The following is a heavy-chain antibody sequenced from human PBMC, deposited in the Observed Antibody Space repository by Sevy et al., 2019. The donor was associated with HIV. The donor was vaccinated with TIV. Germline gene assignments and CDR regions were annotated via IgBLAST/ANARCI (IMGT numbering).Heavy chain of an antibody. CDR1: GGSISNGHYY. V-gene: IGHV4-39*01. CDR2: IYYSGST. Sequence: SETLSLTCTVSGGSISNGHYYWGWIRQPPGKGLKWIGSIYYSGSTYYNPSLKSRVTISVDTSKNQFSLQLSSVTAADTAVYYCAPDRGQQLGLYFYYFYMDVWGTGTTVTVSS. CDR3: APDRGQQLGLYFYYFYMDV. J-gene: IGHJ6*03. D-gene: IGHD6-13*01.